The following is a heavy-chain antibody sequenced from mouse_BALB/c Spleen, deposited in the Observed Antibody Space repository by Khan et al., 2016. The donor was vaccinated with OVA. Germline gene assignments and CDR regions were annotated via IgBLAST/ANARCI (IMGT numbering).Heavy chain of an antibody. CDR3: ARGNYYGSTSWFGY. D-gene: IGHD1-1*01. Sequence: QVQLQQSGAELMKPGASVKISCKPTGYTFSSYWIEWVKQRPGHGLEWIGEILPGSNSTNYNERFQGKATITAETSSNTAYMQLSSLTSEDSAIYYCARGNYYGSTSWFGYWGQGTLVTVSA. CDR2: ILPGSNST. CDR1: GYTFSSYW. V-gene: IGHV1-9*01. J-gene: IGHJ3*01.